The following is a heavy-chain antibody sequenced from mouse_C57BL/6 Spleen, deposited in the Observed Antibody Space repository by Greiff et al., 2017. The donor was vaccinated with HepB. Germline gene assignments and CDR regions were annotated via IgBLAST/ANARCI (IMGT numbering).Heavy chain of an antibody. Sequence: VQLQQSGPELVKPGASVKISCKASGYTFTDYYMNWVKQSHGKSLEWIGDINPNNGGTSYNQKFKGKATLTVDKSSSTAYMELRSLTSEDSAVYYCARRSLRGFAYWGQGTLVTVSA. CDR2: INPNNGGT. CDR1: GYTFTDYY. J-gene: IGHJ3*01. CDR3: ARRSLRGFAY. V-gene: IGHV1-26*01. D-gene: IGHD3-1*01.